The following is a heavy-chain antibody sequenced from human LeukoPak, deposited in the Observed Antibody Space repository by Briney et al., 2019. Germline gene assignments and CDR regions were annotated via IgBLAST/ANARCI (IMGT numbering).Heavy chain of an antibody. CDR2: ISGSDGST. CDR1: GFTFSSYS. J-gene: IGHJ6*04. D-gene: IGHD3-10*02. V-gene: IGHV3-23*01. Sequence: PGGSLRLSCAASGFTFSSYSMNWVRQAPGKGLEWVSGISGSDGSTYYADSVKGRFTISRDNAKNSLYLQMNSLRAEDTAVYYCAELGITMIGGVWGKGTTVTISS. CDR3: AELGITMIGGV.